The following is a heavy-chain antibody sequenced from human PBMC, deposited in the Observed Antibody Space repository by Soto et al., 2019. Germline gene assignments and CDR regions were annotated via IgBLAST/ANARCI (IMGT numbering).Heavy chain of an antibody. CDR1: GGSITSGDYY. CDR3: ARDLRGDIDY. J-gene: IGHJ4*02. D-gene: IGHD6-25*01. V-gene: IGHV4-30-4*01. CDR2: TYYSGTT. Sequence: SETLSLTCTVSGGSITSGDYYWSWIRQPPGKGLEWIGYTYYSGTTYYNPSLKSRLTISVDTSKNQFSLKLSSVTAADTAVYYCARDLRGDIDYWGQGTLVTVSS.